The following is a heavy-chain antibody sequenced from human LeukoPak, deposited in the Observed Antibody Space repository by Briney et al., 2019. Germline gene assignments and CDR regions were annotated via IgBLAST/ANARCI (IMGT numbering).Heavy chain of an antibody. V-gene: IGHV3-23*01. CDR1: GFTFSSYA. CDR3: AKGAASSWSDH. D-gene: IGHD2-15*01. CDR2: ISSTGDYI. J-gene: IGHJ5*02. Sequence: GGSLRLSCAASGFTFSSYAMTWVRQALGKGLEWVSSISSTGDYIYYADSVKGRFAISRDNSKNTLYLQLNSLRADDTALYYCAKGAASSWSDHWGQGTQVTVSS.